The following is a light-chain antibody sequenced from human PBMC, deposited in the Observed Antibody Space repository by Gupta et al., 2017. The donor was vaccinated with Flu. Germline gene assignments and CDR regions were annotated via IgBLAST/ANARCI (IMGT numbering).Light chain of an antibody. CDR1: QNIDAW. Sequence: DIQMTQSPSTLSASLGARVTITCRASQNIDAWLAWYQQRPGKAPSLLIYKASTLQSGVPSLFSGSGSGTEFTLAISSLQPDDLATYYCQQYNNYPWTFGHGTKV. V-gene: IGKV1-5*03. CDR3: QQYNNYPWT. J-gene: IGKJ1*01. CDR2: KAS.